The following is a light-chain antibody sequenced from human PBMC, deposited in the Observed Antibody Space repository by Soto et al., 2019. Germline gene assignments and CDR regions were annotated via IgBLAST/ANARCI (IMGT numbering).Light chain of an antibody. CDR1: QTISSW. V-gene: IGKV1-5*03. J-gene: IGKJ1*01. CDR2: KAS. CDR3: QHYNSYSEA. Sequence: DIQMTQSPSTLSGSVGDRVTITCRASQTISSWLAWYQQKPGKAPKLLIYKASTLKSGVPSRFSGSGSGTEFTLTISNLQPDDFATYYRQHYNSYSEAFGQGTKVDIK.